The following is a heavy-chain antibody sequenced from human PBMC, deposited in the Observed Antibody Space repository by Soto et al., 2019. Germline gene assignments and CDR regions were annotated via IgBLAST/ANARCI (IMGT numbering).Heavy chain of an antibody. J-gene: IGHJ3*02. D-gene: IGHD6-13*01. Sequence: SETLSLTGTVSGGSISSYYWSWIRQPPGKGLEWIGYIYYSGITNYNPSLKSRVTISVDTSKNQFSLKLSSVTAADTAVYYCGRELRIAAAETKILDAFDILGQGTMLTVSS. CDR1: GGSISSYY. V-gene: IGHV4-59*01. CDR2: IYYSGIT. CDR3: GRELRIAAAETKILDAFDI.